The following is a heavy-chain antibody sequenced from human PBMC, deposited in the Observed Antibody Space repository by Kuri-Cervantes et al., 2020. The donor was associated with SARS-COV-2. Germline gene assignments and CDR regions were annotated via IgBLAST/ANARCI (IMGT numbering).Heavy chain of an antibody. V-gene: IGHV3-48*02. J-gene: IGHJ4*02. CDR2: ISSSSSTI. D-gene: IGHD3-22*01. CDR1: GFTFSSYS. Sequence: GESLKISCAASGFTFSSYSMNWVRQAPGKGLEWVSYISSSSSTIYYADSVKGRFTISRDNAKNSLYLQMNSLRDEDTAVYYCARDRYYDSSGPMIDYWGQGTLVTVSS. CDR3: ARDRYYDSSGPMIDY.